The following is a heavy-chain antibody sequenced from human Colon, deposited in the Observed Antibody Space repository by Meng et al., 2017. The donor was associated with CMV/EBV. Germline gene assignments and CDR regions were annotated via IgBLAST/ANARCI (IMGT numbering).Heavy chain of an antibody. J-gene: IGHJ5*02. Sequence: ASVKVSCKTSGYTFTGYYMHWVRQAPGQGLEWMGSINPNSGGTNYAQNFQGRVTMTRDTSISTAYMDLSRLRSDDTAVYYCARDAAHSWKGANWFDPWGQGTLVTVSS. CDR2: INPNSGGT. CDR3: ARDAAHSWKGANWFDP. CDR1: GYTFTGYY. V-gene: IGHV1-2*02. D-gene: IGHD1-1*01.